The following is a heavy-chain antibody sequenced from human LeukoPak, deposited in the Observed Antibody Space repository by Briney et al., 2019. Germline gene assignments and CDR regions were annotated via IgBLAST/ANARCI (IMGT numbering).Heavy chain of an antibody. V-gene: IGHV3-66*01. CDR2: IYSGGST. CDR1: GFTVSSNY. Sequence: GGSLRLSCAASGFTVSSNYMSWVRQAPGKGLEWVSVIYSGGSTYYADSVKGRFTISRDNSKNTLYLQMNSLRAEDTAVYYCARDYPIWFGVSGMDVWGQGTTVTVPS. D-gene: IGHD3-10*01. CDR3: ARDYPIWFGVSGMDV. J-gene: IGHJ6*02.